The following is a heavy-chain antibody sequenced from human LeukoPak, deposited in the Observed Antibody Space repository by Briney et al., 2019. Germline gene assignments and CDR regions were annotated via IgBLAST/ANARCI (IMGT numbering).Heavy chain of an antibody. CDR3: ARQGGVGFGDSKAMFWYFDL. V-gene: IGHV4-39*01. D-gene: IGHD3-10*01. Sequence: KSSETLSLTCTVSGGSISSSSYYWGWIRQPPGKGLEWIGSIYYSGSTYYNPSLKSRVTISVDTSKNQFSLKLSSVTAADTAVYYSARQGGVGFGDSKAMFWYFDLWGRGTLVTVSS. CDR2: IYYSGST. J-gene: IGHJ2*01. CDR1: GGSISSSSYY.